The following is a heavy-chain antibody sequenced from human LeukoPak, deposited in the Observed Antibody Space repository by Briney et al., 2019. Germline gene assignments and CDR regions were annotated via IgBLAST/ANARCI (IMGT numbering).Heavy chain of an antibody. V-gene: IGHV3-23*01. D-gene: IGHD3-10*01. J-gene: IGHJ4*02. CDR2: ISGSGGST. Sequence: PGGSLRLSCAASGFTFSSYAISWVRQAPGKGLEWVSAISGSGGSTYYADSVKGRFTISRDNSKNTLYLQMNSLRAEDTAVYYCAKDYGSGSYPHFDYWGQGTLVTVSS. CDR1: GFTFSSYA. CDR3: AKDYGSGSYPHFDY.